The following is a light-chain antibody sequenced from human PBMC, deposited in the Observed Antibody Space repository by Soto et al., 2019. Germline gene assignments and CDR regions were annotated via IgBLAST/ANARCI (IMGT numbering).Light chain of an antibody. CDR2: TSS. Sequence: DIQMTQSPSSLSVSVGDRVTITCRASQSITRYLNWYKQKPGKAPKLLIYTSSNLQSGVPSRFSGSGFGTDFTLTISSLQPEDFATYYCQQIYITPYTFGQGTKLETK. CDR3: QQIYITPYT. CDR1: QSITRY. J-gene: IGKJ2*01. V-gene: IGKV1-39*01.